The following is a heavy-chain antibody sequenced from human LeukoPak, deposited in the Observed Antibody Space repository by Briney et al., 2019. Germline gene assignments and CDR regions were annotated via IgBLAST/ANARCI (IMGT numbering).Heavy chain of an antibody. CDR3: ARKMATTHGGYYYMDV. Sequence: GGSLQISCKGSGYSFTSYWIGWVRQMPGKGLEWMGIIYPGDSDTRYSPSFQGQVTISAGKSISTAYLQWSSLKASDTAMYYCARKMATTHGGYYYMDVWGKGTTVTVSS. J-gene: IGHJ6*03. CDR1: GYSFTSYW. V-gene: IGHV5-51*01. CDR2: IYPGDSDT. D-gene: IGHD5-24*01.